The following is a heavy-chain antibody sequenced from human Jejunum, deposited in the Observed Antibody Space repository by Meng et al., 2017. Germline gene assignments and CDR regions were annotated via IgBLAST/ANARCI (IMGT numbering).Heavy chain of an antibody. D-gene: IGHD3-22*01. J-gene: IGHJ5*02. CDR3: ARDESRLLRS. CDR2: TYYRSKWYS. Sequence: VQLPPSVPGLVKPSPPPSLTGAIPGDSVSSNSAAWNWIRQSPSRGLEWLGRTYYRSKWYSDYAVSVKSRITINTDTSKNQLSLQLNSVTPEDTAVYYCARDESRLLRSWGQGTLVTVSS. CDR1: GDSVSSNSAA. V-gene: IGHV6-1*01.